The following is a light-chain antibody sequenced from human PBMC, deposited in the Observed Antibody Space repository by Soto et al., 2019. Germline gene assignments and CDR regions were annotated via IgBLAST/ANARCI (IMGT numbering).Light chain of an antibody. V-gene: IGKV3D-15*01. CDR1: QSVSSN. J-gene: IGKJ4*01. CDR2: DVS. Sequence: EIVMTQSPATLSVSPGERATLSCWASQSVSSNLAWYQQKPGQAPRLLIYDVSTRATGIPTRFSGSGSGTEFTLTISSLQSEDFEAYYCQQYNNWHLTSGGGTKVDIX. CDR3: QQYNNWHLT.